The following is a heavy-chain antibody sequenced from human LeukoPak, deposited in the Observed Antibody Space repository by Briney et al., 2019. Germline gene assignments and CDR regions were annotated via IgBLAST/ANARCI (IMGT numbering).Heavy chain of an antibody. CDR3: ANDPVGAPPDY. J-gene: IGHJ4*02. CDR2: ISGNGGST. CDR1: GCTFSSDA. Sequence: PGGSLRLSCAASGCTFSSDAMSWGRQAPGKGLEWVSAISGNGGSTYYSDSVKSRFTISRDNSKNPLYLQMNTLRAANTAVYYCANDPVGAPPDYWGQGTLVTVSS. V-gene: IGHV3-23*01. D-gene: IGHD1-26*01.